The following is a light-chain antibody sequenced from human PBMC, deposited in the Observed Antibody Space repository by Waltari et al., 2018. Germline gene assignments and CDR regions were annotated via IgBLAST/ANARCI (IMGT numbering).Light chain of an antibody. V-gene: IGKV3-20*01. J-gene: IGKJ2*01. Sequence: EIVLTQSPGTLSLSPGERATLSCRASQSVSSSYLAWYQQKPGQAPRLLICGASVRATGIPDRFSGSGPGTDFTLTITRVEPEDFAVYFCQQYGSSPNTFGQGTKVEIK. CDR1: QSVSSSY. CDR3: QQYGSSPNT. CDR2: GAS.